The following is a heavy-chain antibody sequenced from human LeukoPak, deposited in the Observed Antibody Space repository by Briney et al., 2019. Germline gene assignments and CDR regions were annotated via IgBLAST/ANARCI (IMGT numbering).Heavy chain of an antibody. J-gene: IGHJ4*02. CDR3: ARPRGPSLGDYFDY. V-gene: IGHV4-39*02. CDR1: GXSISSSSVY. CDR2: IYYSGST. Sequence: SETLSLTWTVSGXSISSSSVYWGWIRQPPGKGQEWIWSIYYSGSTYYNPSLKSRVTISVDTSKNHFSLKLISVTAADTAVYYCARPRGPSLGDYFDYWGQGTLVTVSS.